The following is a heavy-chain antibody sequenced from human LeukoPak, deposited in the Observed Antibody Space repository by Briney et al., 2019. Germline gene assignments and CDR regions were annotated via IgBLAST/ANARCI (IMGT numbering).Heavy chain of an antibody. CDR2: IYPGDSHT. Sequence: GESLKISCQGSGYRFTTYWIAWVRQMPGKGLEWMGIIYPGDSHTRYSRSFQGQVTISADKSISTAYLQWSSLKASDTAMYYCAREGAKDTGHGMDVWGQGTTVTVSS. V-gene: IGHV5-51*01. CDR3: AREGAKDTGHGMDV. J-gene: IGHJ6*02. CDR1: GYRFTTYW.